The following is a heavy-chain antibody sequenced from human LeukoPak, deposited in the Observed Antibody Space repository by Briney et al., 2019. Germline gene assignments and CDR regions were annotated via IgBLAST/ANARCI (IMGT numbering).Heavy chain of an antibody. Sequence: GGSLRLSCAASGFTVSGNYMSWVRQAPGKGLEWVSVIYSGGSTYYADSVKGRFTISRDNSKNTLYLKMNSLRAEDTAVYYCARESYRDGYMFYWGQGTLVTVSS. CDR3: ARESYRDGYMFY. J-gene: IGHJ4*02. CDR2: IYSGGST. D-gene: IGHD5-24*01. V-gene: IGHV3-53*01. CDR1: GFTVSGNY.